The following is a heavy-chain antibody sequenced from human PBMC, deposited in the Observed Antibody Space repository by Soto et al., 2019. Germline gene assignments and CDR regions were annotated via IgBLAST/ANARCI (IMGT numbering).Heavy chain of an antibody. CDR3: AKDIAADHAFDI. J-gene: IGHJ3*02. Sequence: EVQLLESGGGLVQPGGSLRLSCAASGFTFSSYAMSWVRQAPGKGLEWVSAISGSGGSTYYADSVKGRFTISRDNSKNTLYLQMNSLRAEDTALYYCAKDIAADHAFDIWGQGTMVTVSS. D-gene: IGHD6-13*01. CDR1: GFTFSSYA. CDR2: ISGSGGST. V-gene: IGHV3-23*01.